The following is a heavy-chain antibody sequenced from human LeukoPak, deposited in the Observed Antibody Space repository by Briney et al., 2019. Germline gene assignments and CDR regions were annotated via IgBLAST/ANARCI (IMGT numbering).Heavy chain of an antibody. J-gene: IGHJ4*01. CDR2: LSGSGITT. D-gene: IGHD6-19*01. V-gene: IGHV3-23*01. CDR1: GFTFSNSA. CDR3: AKGIYSSGWSYFDY. Sequence: QAGGSLRLSCAASGFTFSNSAMSWVRQAPGKGLEWVSTLSGSGITTYYADSVKGRFTISRDNSKNTLYLQMNSLRAEDTAVYYRAKGIYSSGWSYFDYWGHGTLVTVSS.